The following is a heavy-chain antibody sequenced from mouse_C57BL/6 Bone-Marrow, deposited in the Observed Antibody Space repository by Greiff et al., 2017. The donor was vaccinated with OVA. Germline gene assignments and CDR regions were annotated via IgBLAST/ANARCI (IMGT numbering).Heavy chain of an antibody. D-gene: IGHD1-1*01. CDR1: GYTFTSYG. CDR2: IYPRSGNT. V-gene: IGHV1-81*01. Sequence: VKLVESGAELARPGASVKLSCKASGYTFTSYGISWVKQRTGQGLEWIGEIYPRSGNTYYNEKFKGKATLTADKSSSTAYMELRSLTSEDSAVYFCAIITYWYFDVWGTGTTVTVSS. J-gene: IGHJ1*03. CDR3: AIITYWYFDV.